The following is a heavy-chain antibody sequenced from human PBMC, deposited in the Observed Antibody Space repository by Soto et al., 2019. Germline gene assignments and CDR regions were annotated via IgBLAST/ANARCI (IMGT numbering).Heavy chain of an antibody. CDR2: IISIFGTA. V-gene: IGHV1-69*06. CDR1: GGTFSSYA. J-gene: IGHJ6*02. CDR3: ARDSPPYYGSGSYYDYYGMDV. D-gene: IGHD3-10*01. Sequence: GASVKVSCKASGGTFSSYAISWVRQAPGQGLEWMGGIISIFGTANYAQKFQGRVTITADKSTSTAYMELSSLRSEDTAVYYCARDSPPYYGSGSYYDYYGMDVWGQGTTVTVSS.